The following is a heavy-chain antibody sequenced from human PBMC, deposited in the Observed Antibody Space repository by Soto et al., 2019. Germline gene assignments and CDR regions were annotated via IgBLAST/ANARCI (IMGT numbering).Heavy chain of an antibody. CDR2: INPSGGST. CDR1: GYTFTSYY. CDR3: ARRMSSGYYSKSPFDY. J-gene: IGHJ4*02. D-gene: IGHD3-22*01. Sequence: ASVKVSCKXSGYTFTSYYMHWVRQAPGQGLEWMGIINPSGGSTSYAQKFQGRVTMTRDTSTSTVYMELSSLRSEDTAVYYCARRMSSGYYSKSPFDYWGQGTLVTVSS. V-gene: IGHV1-46*01.